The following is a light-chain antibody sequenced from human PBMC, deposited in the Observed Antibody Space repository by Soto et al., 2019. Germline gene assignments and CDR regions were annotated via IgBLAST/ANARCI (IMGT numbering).Light chain of an antibody. J-gene: IGLJ2*01. CDR3: SAYAGNNNPVI. CDR1: SSDVGGHNF. V-gene: IGLV2-8*01. Sequence: QSALTQPPSASGSPGQSVTISCTGTSSDVGGHNFVSWYQQHPGKAPKFLIYEVSKRPSGVPDRFSGSKSGITASLTVSGLQPDDEAYYYCSAYAGNNNPVIFGGGTKVTVL. CDR2: EVS.